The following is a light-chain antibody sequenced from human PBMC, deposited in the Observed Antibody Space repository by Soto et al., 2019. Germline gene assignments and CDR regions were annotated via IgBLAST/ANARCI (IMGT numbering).Light chain of an antibody. CDR1: QSVSSK. V-gene: IGKV3-15*01. CDR2: GAS. CDR3: QQYNNWPTWT. Sequence: EIVMTQSPATLSLSPGERATLSCRASQSVSSKLAWYQQKPGQAPRLLLYGASTRATGIPARFSGSGSGTEFTLTISSLQSADFAVYYCQQYNNWPTWTFGQGTKVDI. J-gene: IGKJ1*01.